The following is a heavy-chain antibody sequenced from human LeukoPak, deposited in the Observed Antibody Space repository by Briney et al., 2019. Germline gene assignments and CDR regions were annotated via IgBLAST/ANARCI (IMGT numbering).Heavy chain of an antibody. CDR1: GGSISSYY. D-gene: IGHD4-17*01. CDR3: ARDYGRGAFDI. V-gene: IGHV4-59*01. Sequence: SETLSLTCTISGGSISSYYWSWIRQPPGKGLEWIGYIYYSGSTNYNPSLKGRVTISVDTSKNQFSLKLSSVTAADTAVYYCARDYGRGAFDIWGQGAMVTVSS. J-gene: IGHJ3*02. CDR2: IYYSGST.